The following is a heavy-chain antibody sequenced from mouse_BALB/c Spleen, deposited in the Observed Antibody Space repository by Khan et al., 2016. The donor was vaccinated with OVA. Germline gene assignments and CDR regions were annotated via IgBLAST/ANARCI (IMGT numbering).Heavy chain of an antibody. CDR2: IWAGGST. V-gene: IGHV2-9*02. CDR3: ARNREPDYVDY. CDR1: GFSLTSYA. Sequence: QVQLKESGPGLVAPSQSLSITCTVTGFSLTSYAIHWIRQPPGKGLEWLGVIWAGGSTNYNSALMSRLSISKDNSKSQVFLKMNSLQTHDTAMYYCARNREPDYVDYWGQGTTLTVSS. J-gene: IGHJ2*01.